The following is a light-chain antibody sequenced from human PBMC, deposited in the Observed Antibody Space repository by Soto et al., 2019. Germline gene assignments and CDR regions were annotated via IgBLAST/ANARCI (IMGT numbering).Light chain of an antibody. CDR1: QGVSSSY. CDR3: QQYDTAPPVYT. J-gene: IGKJ2*01. V-gene: IGKV3-20*01. CDR2: GTS. Sequence: EIVLTQSPGTLSLSPGERATLSCRASQGVSSSYLAWYQQKPGQAPRLLIYGTSSRATGIPDRFSGSGSGTDFTLTISRLEPEDFAVSYCQQYDTAPPVYTFGQGTKLEI.